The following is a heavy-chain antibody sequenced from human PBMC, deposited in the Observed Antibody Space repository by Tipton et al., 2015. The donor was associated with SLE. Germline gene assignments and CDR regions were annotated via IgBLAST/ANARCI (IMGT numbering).Heavy chain of an antibody. V-gene: IGHV3-33*01. CDR3: AREWPNSWYPLDY. CDR1: GFTFSSYG. CDR2: IWYDGSNK. J-gene: IGHJ4*02. D-gene: IGHD6-13*01. Sequence: SLRLSCAASGFTFSSYGMHWVRQAPGKGLEWVAVIWYDGSNKYYADSVKGRFTISRDNSKNTLYLQMNSLRAEHTAVYYCAREWPNSWYPLDYWGQGTLVTVSS.